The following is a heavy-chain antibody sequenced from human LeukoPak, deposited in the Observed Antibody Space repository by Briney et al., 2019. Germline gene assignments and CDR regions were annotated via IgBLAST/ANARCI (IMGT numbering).Heavy chain of an antibody. CDR1: GDSISSSTYY. CDR2: IFYTGST. V-gene: IGHV4-39*01. D-gene: IGHD1-14*01. CDR3: ARQWGAPGWFDP. J-gene: IGHJ5*02. Sequence: PSETLSLTCTVSGDSISSSTYYWGWTRQPPGKGLEWIGTIFYTGSTYYNSSLKSRVTISVDTSKNQFSLKLSSVTAADTAVYYCARQWGAPGWFDPWGQGTLVTVSS.